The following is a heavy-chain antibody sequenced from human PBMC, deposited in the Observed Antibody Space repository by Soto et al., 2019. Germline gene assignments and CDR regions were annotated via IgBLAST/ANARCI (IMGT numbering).Heavy chain of an antibody. V-gene: IGHV1-3*01. CDR2: INAGNGNT. CDR1: GYTFTSYA. D-gene: IGHD5-18*01. CDR3: ARRDTAMGGFDY. Sequence: ASVKVSCKASGYTFTSYAMHWVRQAPGQRLEWMGWINAGNGNTKYSQKFQGRVTITRDTSASTAYLELSSLRSEDTAVYYCARRDTAMGGFDYWGQGTLVTVSS. J-gene: IGHJ4*02.